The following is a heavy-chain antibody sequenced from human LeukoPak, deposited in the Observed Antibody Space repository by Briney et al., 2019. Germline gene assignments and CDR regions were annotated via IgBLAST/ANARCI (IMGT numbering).Heavy chain of an antibody. CDR3: ARRKYCSSTSCRAWFDP. Sequence: ASVKVSCKASGYTFTSYYMHWVRQAPGQGLEWMGIINPSGGSTSYAQKFQGRVTMTRDTSTSTVYMELSSLRSEDAAVYYCARRKYCSSTSCRAWFDPWGQGTLVTVSS. V-gene: IGHV1-46*01. CDR2: INPSGGST. CDR1: GYTFTSYY. D-gene: IGHD2-2*01. J-gene: IGHJ5*02.